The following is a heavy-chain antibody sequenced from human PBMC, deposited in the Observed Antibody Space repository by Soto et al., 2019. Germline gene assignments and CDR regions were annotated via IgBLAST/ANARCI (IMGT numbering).Heavy chain of an antibody. CDR3: ANRVYDSRGYYYFDY. D-gene: IGHD3-22*01. CDR2: IFWNDDK. Sequence: QITLKESGPTLVKPTQTLTLTCTFSGFSVTTSGVGVGWIRQPPGKALEWLAFIFWNDDKRYRQSLESRLTITKDSSKNPVVLTVTDVDPVDTATYYCANRVYDSRGYYYFDYWGQGILVTVSS. J-gene: IGHJ4*02. CDR1: GFSVTTSGVG. V-gene: IGHV2-5*01.